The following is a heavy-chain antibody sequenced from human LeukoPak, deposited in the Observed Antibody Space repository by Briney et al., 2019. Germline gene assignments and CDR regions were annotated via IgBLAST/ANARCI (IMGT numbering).Heavy chain of an antibody. V-gene: IGHV3-23*01. J-gene: IGHJ4*02. CDR2: ISGSGGST. Sequence: GGSLTLSCAVSGFSFSSFAMSWVRLPPPPGLGLESAISGSGGSTYYADTGKGRITISRDKSKNTLYLQMNSLRAEDTAVYYCAKAQAARPFDYWGQGTLVTVSS. CDR3: AKAQAARPFDY. D-gene: IGHD6-6*01. CDR1: GFSFSSFA.